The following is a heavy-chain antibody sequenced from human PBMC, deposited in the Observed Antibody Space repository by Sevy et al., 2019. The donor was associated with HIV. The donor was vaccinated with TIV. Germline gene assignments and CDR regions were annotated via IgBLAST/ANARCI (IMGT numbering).Heavy chain of an antibody. Sequence: GSLRLSCAASGFTFRNYVMNWVRQPPGKGLEWVSVISDGGGTTYYADSVKGRFTISRDVSKSTLYLQMNSLRVEDTAVYFGAKRVAGALAALDIWGQGTMVTVSS. CDR3: AKRVAGALAALDI. V-gene: IGHV3-23*01. D-gene: IGHD3-10*01. J-gene: IGHJ3*02. CDR1: GFTFRNYV. CDR2: ISDGGGTT.